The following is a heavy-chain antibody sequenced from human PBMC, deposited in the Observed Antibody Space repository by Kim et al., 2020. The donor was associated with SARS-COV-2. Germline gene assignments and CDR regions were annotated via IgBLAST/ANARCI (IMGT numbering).Heavy chain of an antibody. V-gene: IGHV4-59*01. D-gene: IGHD3-9*01. CDR1: GGSISSYY. CDR3: ARTYYDILTGYYPYYVDY. J-gene: IGHJ4*02. CDR2: IYYSGST. Sequence: SETLSLTCTVSGGSISSYYWSWIRQPPGKGLEWIGYIYYSGSTNYNTSLKSRVTISVDTSKNQFSLKLSSVTAAGTAVYYCARTYYDILTGYYPYYVDYWRQGTLVTVSS.